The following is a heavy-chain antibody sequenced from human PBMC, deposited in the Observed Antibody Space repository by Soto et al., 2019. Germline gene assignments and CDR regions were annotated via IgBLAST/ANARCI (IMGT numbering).Heavy chain of an antibody. CDR3: ARGFSAGKVYTPDY. D-gene: IGHD3-10*01. CDR1: GFNFSNYA. J-gene: IGHJ4*02. Sequence: GGSLRLSCAASGFNFSNYAMTWVRQAPGKGLEWVSGLNGSGGSTSSADSVKGRFAISRDNSKNTLYLQMNSLRDGDTAVYYCARGFSAGKVYTPDYWGQGKLVNVSX. CDR2: LNGSGGST. V-gene: IGHV3-23*01.